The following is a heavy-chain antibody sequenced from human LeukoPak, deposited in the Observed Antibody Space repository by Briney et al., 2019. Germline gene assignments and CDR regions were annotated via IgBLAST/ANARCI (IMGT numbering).Heavy chain of an antibody. CDR1: GFTFSSYA. CDR3: ARDRGYCSGGSCYSPDYYYYGMDV. CDR2: ISYDGSNK. D-gene: IGHD2-15*01. Sequence: PGGSLRLSCEASGFTFSSYAMHWVRQAPGQGLEWVAVISYDGSNKYYADSVKGRFTISRDNSKNTLYLQMNSLRAEDTAVYYCARDRGYCSGGSCYSPDYYYYGMDVWGQGTTVTVSS. J-gene: IGHJ6*02. V-gene: IGHV3-30*04.